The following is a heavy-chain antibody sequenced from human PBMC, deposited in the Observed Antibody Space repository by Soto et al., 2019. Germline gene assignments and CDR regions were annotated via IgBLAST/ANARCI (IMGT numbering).Heavy chain of an antibody. CDR1: GFTFSSYS. CDR2: ISSSSSYI. V-gene: IGHV3-21*01. Sequence: GGSLRLSCAASGFTFSSYSMNWVRQAPGKGLEWVSSISSSSSYIYYADSVKGRFTISRDNAKNSLYLQMNSLRAEDTAVYYCALIITIFGVPRWGQGTLVTVSS. J-gene: IGHJ4*02. D-gene: IGHD3-3*01. CDR3: ALIITIFGVPR.